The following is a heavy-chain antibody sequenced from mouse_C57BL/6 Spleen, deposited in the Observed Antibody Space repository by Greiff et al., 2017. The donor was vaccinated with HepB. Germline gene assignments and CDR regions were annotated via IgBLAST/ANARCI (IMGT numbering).Heavy chain of an antibody. CDR1: GFTFSDYY. J-gene: IGHJ1*03. CDR2: INYDGSST. D-gene: IGHD1-1*01. CDR3: ARDRGYYYGSSYVGYWYFDV. Sequence: EVKLVESEGGLVQPGSSMKLSCTASGFTFSDYYMAWVRQVPEKGLEWVANINYDGSSTYYLDSLKSRFIISRDNAKNILYLQMSSLKSEDTATYYCARDRGYYYGSSYVGYWYFDVWGTGTTVTVSS. V-gene: IGHV5-16*01.